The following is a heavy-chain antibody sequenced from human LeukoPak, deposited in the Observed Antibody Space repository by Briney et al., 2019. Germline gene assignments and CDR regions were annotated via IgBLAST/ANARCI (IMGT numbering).Heavy chain of an antibody. CDR3: ARSVLDETYYMDV. J-gene: IGHJ6*03. V-gene: IGHV4-38-2*02. D-gene: IGHD3-16*01. Sequence: SETLSLTCTVSGYSISSGYYWGWIRQPPGKGLEWIGSIYHSGSTYYNPSLKSRVTISVDTSKNQFSLKLSSVTAADTAVYYCARSVLDETYYMDVWGKGTTVTVSS. CDR1: GYSISSGYY. CDR2: IYHSGST.